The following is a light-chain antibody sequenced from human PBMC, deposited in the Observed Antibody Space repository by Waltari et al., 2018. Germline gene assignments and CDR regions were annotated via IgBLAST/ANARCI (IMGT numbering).Light chain of an antibody. CDR1: SGSLSTTSY. V-gene: IGLV8-61*01. J-gene: IGLJ3*02. CDR2: KAN. CDR3: ALYMGSGIWV. Sequence: QTVVTQEPSLSVSPGGTVTLTCALSSGSLSTTSYATWYQQTPGQSPRTPVYKANARSSGVPERFSGSIRGNTAALTITGAQADDESEYYCALYMGSGIWVFGGGTKLTVL.